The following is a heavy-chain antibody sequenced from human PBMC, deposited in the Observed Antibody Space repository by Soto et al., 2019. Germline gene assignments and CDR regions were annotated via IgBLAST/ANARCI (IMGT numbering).Heavy chain of an antibody. CDR2: IIPIFGTA. CDR3: ARGTSNFGSSSWYDY. D-gene: IGHD6-13*01. CDR1: GGTFSSYA. Sequence: ASVKVSCKASGGTFSSYAISWVRQAPGQGLEWMGGIIPIFGTANYAQKFQGRVTITADESTSTAYMELSSLRSEDTAVYYCARGTSNFGSSSWYDYWGQGTLVTVS. J-gene: IGHJ4*02. V-gene: IGHV1-69*13.